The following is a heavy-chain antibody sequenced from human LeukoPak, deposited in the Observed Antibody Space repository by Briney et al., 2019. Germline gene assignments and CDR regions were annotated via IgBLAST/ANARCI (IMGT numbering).Heavy chain of an antibody. V-gene: IGHV1-2*02. CDR1: GYTFSTHG. Sequence: ASVKVSCKASGYTFSTHGVSWVRQAPGQGLEWMGWINPNSGGTNYAQKFQGRVTMTRDTSISTAYMELSRLKSDDTAVYYCARGGGTSPDLYYWGQGTLVTVSS. J-gene: IGHJ4*02. D-gene: IGHD1-1*01. CDR2: INPNSGGT. CDR3: ARGGGTSPDLYY.